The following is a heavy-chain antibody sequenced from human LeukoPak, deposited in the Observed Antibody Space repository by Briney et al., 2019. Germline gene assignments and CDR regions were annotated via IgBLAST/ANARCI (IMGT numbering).Heavy chain of an antibody. J-gene: IGHJ5*02. CDR2: IYYSGST. V-gene: IGHV4-39*01. Sequence: PSETLSLNCTVSGGSISSSSYYWGWIRQPPGKGLEWIGSIYYSGSTYYNPSLKSRVTISVDTSKNQFSLKLSSVTAADTAVYYCARLATTRRIAAAGTPWGQGTLVTVSS. CDR3: ARLATTRRIAAAGTP. D-gene: IGHD6-13*01. CDR1: GGSISSSSYY.